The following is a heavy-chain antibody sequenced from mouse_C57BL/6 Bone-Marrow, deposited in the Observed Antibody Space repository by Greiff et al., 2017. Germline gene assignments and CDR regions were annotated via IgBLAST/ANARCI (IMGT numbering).Heavy chain of an antibody. J-gene: IGHJ4*01. CDR2: RLPGSGST. CDR1: GYTFTGYW. V-gene: IGHV1-9*01. CDR3: ARWGYAMDY. Sequence: VQLQQSGAELMKPGASVTLSCKATGYTFTGYWIEWVKQRPGHGLEWIGERLPGSGSTNYNEKFKGKATFTADTSSNTAYMKLSSLTTEDSAICYCARWGYAMDYWGQGTSVTVSS.